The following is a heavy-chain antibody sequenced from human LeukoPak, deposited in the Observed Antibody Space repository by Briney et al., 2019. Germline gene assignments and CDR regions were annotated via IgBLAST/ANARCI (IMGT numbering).Heavy chain of an antibody. Sequence: SVKVSCKASGYTFTGYYMHWVRQAPGQGLEWMGWINPNSGGTNYAQKFQGRVTMTRDTSISTAYMELSRLRSDDTAVYYCAREIGDDISFNAFDIWGQGTMVTVSS. J-gene: IGHJ3*02. CDR3: AREIGDDISFNAFDI. V-gene: IGHV1-2*02. CDR2: INPNSGGT. D-gene: IGHD3-22*01. CDR1: GYTFTGYY.